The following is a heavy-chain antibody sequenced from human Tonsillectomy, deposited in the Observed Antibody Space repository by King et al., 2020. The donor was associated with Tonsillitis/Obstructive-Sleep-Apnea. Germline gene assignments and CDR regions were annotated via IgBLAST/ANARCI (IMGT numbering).Heavy chain of an antibody. CDR3: ATWIDAFDI. Sequence: QLVQSGADVKKPGASVKVSCKASGYTFTCYYIHLVRQAPGQGLDLIGWIHPHRGGPQYAQQFQGRVTLTRDTSISTAYMELNSLRSDDTAVYYCATWIDAFDIWGQGTMVTVSS. CDR1: GYTFTCYY. V-gene: IGHV1-2*02. J-gene: IGHJ3*02. CDR2: IHPHRGGP. D-gene: IGHD1-1*01.